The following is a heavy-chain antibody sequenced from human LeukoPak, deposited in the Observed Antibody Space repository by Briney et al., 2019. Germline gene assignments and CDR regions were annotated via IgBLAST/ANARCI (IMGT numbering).Heavy chain of an antibody. V-gene: IGHV3-21*01. D-gene: IGHD2-21*02. CDR2: ISSSSSYI. CDR3: ARDRTASGLLWFDP. J-gene: IGHJ5*02. CDR1: GFTFSSYS. Sequence: GGSLRLSCAASGFTFSSYSMNWVRQAPGKGLEWVSSISSSSSYIYYADSVKGRFTISRDNAKNSLYLQMNSLRAEDTAVYYCARDRTASGLLWFDPWGQGTLVTVSS.